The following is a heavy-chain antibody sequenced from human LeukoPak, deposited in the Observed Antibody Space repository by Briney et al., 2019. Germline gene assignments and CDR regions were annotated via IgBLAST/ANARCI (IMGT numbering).Heavy chain of an antibody. J-gene: IGHJ4*02. V-gene: IGHV4-34*01. CDR1: GGSFSGYY. CDR2: MNHSGST. D-gene: IGHD6-19*01. CDR3: ARGNEVSSGWPGVDY. Sequence: SETLSLTCAVYGGSFSGYYWSWIRQPPGKGLEWIGDMNHSGSTNYNPSLKSRVTISVDTSKNQFSLKLSSVTAADTAVYYCARGNEVSSGWPGVDYWGQGTLVTVSS.